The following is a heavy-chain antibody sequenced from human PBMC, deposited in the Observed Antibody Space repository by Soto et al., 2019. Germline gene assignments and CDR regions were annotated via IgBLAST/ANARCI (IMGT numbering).Heavy chain of an antibody. J-gene: IGHJ4*02. CDR1: GFTFSSYA. V-gene: IGHV3-30-3*01. CDR2: ISYDGSNK. Sequence: GGSLRLSCAASGFTFSSYAMHWVRQAPGKGLEWVAVISYDGSNKYYADSVKGRFTISRDNSKNTLYLQMNSLRAEDTAVYYCARRAYFDYWGQGTLVTVSS. CDR3: ARRAYFDY.